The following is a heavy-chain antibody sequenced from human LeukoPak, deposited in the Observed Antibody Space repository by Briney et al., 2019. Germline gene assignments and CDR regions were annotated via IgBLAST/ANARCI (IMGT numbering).Heavy chain of an antibody. CDR2: IHWNGGST. Sequence: GRSLRLSCAASGFTFDDYGMSWVRQAPGKGLEWVSGIHWNGGSTGYADSVKARFTISRDNAKNSLYLQMNSLRAEDTALYYCARDLTPWSSYGSFDYWGQGTLVTVSS. CDR1: GFTFDDYG. D-gene: IGHD5-18*01. CDR3: ARDLTPWSSYGSFDY. J-gene: IGHJ4*02. V-gene: IGHV3-20*04.